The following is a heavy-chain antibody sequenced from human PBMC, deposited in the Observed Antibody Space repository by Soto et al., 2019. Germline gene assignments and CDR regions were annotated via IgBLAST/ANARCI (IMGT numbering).Heavy chain of an antibody. CDR1: GFTFSSYG. CDR2: ISYDGSNK. V-gene: IGHV3-30*18. D-gene: IGHD5-18*01. J-gene: IGHJ6*03. Sequence: VQLVESGGGVVQPGRSLRLSCAASGFTFSSYGMHWVRQAPGKGLEWVAVISYDGSNKYYADSVKGRFTISRDNSKNTLYLPMNSLRAEDTAVYYCAKVSRGYSRRDYMDVWGKGTTVTVSS. CDR3: AKVSRGYSRRDYMDV.